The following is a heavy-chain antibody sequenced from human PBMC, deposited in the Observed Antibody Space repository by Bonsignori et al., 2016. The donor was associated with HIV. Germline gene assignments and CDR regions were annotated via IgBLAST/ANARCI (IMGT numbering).Heavy chain of an antibody. Sequence: WVRQAPGQGLEWMGWISGYSDDTKYAQKFQGRVTMTTDTSTSTAYMELRTLRSDDTAVYYCARCLERTSSYLLYWGQGTLVTVSS. CDR3: ARCLERTSSYLLY. V-gene: IGHV1-18*01. CDR2: ISGYSDDT. D-gene: IGHD3-22*01. J-gene: IGHJ4*02.